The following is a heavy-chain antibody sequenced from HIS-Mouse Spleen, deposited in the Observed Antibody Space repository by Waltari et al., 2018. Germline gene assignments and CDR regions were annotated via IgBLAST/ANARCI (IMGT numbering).Heavy chain of an antibody. D-gene: IGHD1-26*01. CDR3: ARATYSGSYYYFDY. CDR1: GGSISSYY. Sequence: QVQLQESGPGLVKPSETLSLTCTVPGGSISSYYWSWIRQPPGKGLEWIGYIYYSGSTNYNPSLKSRVTISVDTSKNQFSLKLSSVTAADTAVYYCARATYSGSYYYFDYWGQGTLVTVSS. CDR2: IYYSGST. J-gene: IGHJ4*02. V-gene: IGHV4-59*01.